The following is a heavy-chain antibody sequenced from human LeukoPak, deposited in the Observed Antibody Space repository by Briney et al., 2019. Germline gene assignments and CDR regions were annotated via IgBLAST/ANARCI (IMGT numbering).Heavy chain of an antibody. CDR2: VYHRGNT. CDR1: GGSITSGVYY. Sequence: PSETLSLTCTVSGGSITSGVYYWAWIRQPPGKGLEWIGSVYHRGNTYYNLSLKSRVTISVDTSKNQLSLKLSSVTAADTAVYYCAREPGFDSSGYLNWFDPWGQGTLVTVSS. D-gene: IGHD3-22*01. J-gene: IGHJ5*02. V-gene: IGHV4-39*07. CDR3: AREPGFDSSGYLNWFDP.